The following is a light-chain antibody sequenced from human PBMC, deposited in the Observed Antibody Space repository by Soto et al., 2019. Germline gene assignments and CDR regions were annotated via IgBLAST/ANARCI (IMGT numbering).Light chain of an antibody. CDR3: QQYYSSPPT. Sequence: DIVLTQSPDSLAVSLGERATINCESSQNVLYSSNNRNYLAWYQQKPGQSPELVIYWASTRESGVPDRFSGSGSGTHFTLTISSLQAEDVAVYYCQQYYSSPPTFGQGTKVEIK. J-gene: IGKJ1*01. CDR2: WAS. V-gene: IGKV4-1*01. CDR1: QNVLYSSNNRNY.